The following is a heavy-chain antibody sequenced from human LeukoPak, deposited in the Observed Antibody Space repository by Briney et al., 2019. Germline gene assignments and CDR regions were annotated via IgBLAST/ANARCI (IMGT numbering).Heavy chain of an antibody. CDR3: ARQKIGWMRGRAFDY. CDR2: IYYSGNI. Sequence: SETLSLTCAVSGVAISSSNSYWGWIRQPPGKGLGWIGSIYYSGNICYNASLKSLVTLSVYTYKNQFSLKVTSVTAADPAVYYCARQKIGWMRGRAFDYWGQGTLVTVSS. D-gene: IGHD3-16*01. CDR1: GVAISSSNSY. J-gene: IGHJ4*02. V-gene: IGHV4-39*01.